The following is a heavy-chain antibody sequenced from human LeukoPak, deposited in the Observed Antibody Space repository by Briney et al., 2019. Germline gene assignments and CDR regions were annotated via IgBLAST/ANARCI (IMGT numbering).Heavy chain of an antibody. CDR3: ARDTKYAFDN. V-gene: IGHV3-48*01. Sequence: GVSLRLSCAASGFTFSDYSMNWVRQAPGKGLEWISYVGISSGNTKYADSVKGRFTISGDKAKNSLYLQMNSLRVEDTAVYYCARDTKYAFDNWGQGTLVTVSS. J-gene: IGHJ4*02. CDR2: VGISSGNT. CDR1: GFTFSDYS. D-gene: IGHD2-2*01.